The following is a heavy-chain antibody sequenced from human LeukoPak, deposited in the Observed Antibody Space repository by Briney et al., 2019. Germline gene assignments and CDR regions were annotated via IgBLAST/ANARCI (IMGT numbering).Heavy chain of an antibody. V-gene: IGHV3-53*04. Sequence: QPGGSLRLSCAASGISVSNDYMSWARQAPGKGLEWVSAIYADGYTRDAASVKGRFSISRHNSKNTVYLQMGNLRPEDTAVYYCARDRRGEKDFDVWGPGTMVTVSS. CDR3: ARDRRGEKDFDV. CDR2: IYADGYT. J-gene: IGHJ3*01. CDR1: GISVSNDY.